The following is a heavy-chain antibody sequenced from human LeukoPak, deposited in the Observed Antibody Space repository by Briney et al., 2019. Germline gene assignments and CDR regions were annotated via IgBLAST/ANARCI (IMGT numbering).Heavy chain of an antibody. CDR3: AREATLQRLNWFDP. D-gene: IGHD6-25*01. V-gene: IGHV4-31*03. CDR1: GGSISSGGYY. J-gene: IGHJ5*02. CDR2: TYYSGST. Sequence: SETLCLTCTVSGGSISSGGYYWTWIRQHPGKGLEWIGNTYYSGSTYHNPSLKSRVTISVDTSKNQFSLKLSSVTAADTAVYYCAREATLQRLNWFDPWGQGTLVTVSS.